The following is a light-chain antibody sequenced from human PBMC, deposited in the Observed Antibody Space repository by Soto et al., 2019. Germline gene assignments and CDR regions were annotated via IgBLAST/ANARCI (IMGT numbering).Light chain of an antibody. V-gene: IGKV3D-15*01. Sequence: ELVMTQSPATLSVSPGERATLSCRASQSFSSNVAWYQQKPGQAPRLLIYDASNRATGIPARFSGSGSGTDFTLTISSLQHDDFATYYCQQYNDYWTFGQGTKVDIK. CDR3: QQYNDYWT. CDR2: DAS. CDR1: QSFSSN. J-gene: IGKJ1*01.